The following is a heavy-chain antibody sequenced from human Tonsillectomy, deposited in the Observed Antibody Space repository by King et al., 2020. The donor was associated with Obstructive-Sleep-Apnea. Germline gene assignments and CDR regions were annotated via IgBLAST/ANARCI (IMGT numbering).Heavy chain of an antibody. CDR1: GFTFSDYY. CDR2: ISNSGSAI. D-gene: IGHD3-10*01. Sequence: VQLVESGGGLVKPGGSLRLSCAASGFTFSDYYMGWIRQAPGKGLEWVSYISNSGSAIFYADSLKGRFTISRDNAKNSLYLQMNSLRVEDTAVYYCAREGKGSGSYFNNWFDHWGQGTAVTVSS. J-gene: IGHJ5*02. CDR3: AREGKGSGSYFNNWFDH. V-gene: IGHV3-11*01.